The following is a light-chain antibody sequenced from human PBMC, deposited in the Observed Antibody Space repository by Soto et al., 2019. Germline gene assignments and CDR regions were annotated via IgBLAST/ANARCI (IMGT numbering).Light chain of an antibody. J-gene: IGLJ2*01. V-gene: IGLV4-69*01. Sequence: QPVLTQSPSASASLGASVKLTCTLSSGHINYAIAWHQQQPEKGPWYLMKLNSDGSHTKGDGIPDRFSGSSSGSERHLTISSLQSEDEADYYCQTWGTAIHDVVFGGGTKLTVL. CDR1: SGHINYA. CDR2: LNSDGSH. CDR3: QTWGTAIHDVV.